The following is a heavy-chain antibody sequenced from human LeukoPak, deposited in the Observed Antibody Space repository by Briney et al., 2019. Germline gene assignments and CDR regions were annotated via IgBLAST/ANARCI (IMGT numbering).Heavy chain of an antibody. J-gene: IGHJ5*02. V-gene: IGHV3-30*18. CDR3: AKDRHPGNCFDP. CDR1: GFTFSNYG. Sequence: GGSLRLSCAASGFTFSNYGMHWVRQAPGKGLEWVATISYDGSNKYYADSVKGRFTISRDTSKNTLYLQMNSLRAEDTAVYFCAKDRHPGNCFDPWGQGTLVTVPS. CDR2: ISYDGSNK.